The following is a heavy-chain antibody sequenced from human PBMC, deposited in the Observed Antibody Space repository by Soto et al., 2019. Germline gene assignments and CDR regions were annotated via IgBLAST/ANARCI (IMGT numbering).Heavy chain of an antibody. D-gene: IGHD6-13*01. V-gene: IGHV3-23*01. CDR3: AKAPIIAAAGTWYFDY. CDR2: ISGSGGST. J-gene: IGHJ4*02. Sequence: EVQLLESGGGLVQPGGSLRLSCAASGFTFSSYAMSWVRQAPGKGLEWVSAISGSGGSTYYADSVKGRFTISRDNSKNTLYLQMNSLRAEDTAVYYCAKAPIIAAAGTWYFDYWGQGTLVTVSS. CDR1: GFTFSSYA.